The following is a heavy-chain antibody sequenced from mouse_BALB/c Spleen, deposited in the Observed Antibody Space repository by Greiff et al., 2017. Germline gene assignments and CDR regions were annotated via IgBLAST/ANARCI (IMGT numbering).Heavy chain of an antibody. CDR2: ISYDGSN. CDR1: GYSITSGYY. D-gene: IGHD2-2*01. CDR3: ARGYGYDRGWYFDV. V-gene: IGHV3-6*02. Sequence: EVQLQQSGPGLVKPSQSLSLTCSVTGYSITSGYYWNWIRQFPGNKLEWMGYISYDGSNNYNPSLKNRISITRDTSKNQFFLKLNSVTTEDTATYYCARGYGYDRGWYFDVWGAGTTVTVSS. J-gene: IGHJ1*01.